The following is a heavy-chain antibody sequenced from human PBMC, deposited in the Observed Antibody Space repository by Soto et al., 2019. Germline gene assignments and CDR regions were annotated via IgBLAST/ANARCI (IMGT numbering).Heavy chain of an antibody. D-gene: IGHD1-20*01. CDR2: IYPGGSDT. V-gene: IGHV5-51*01. Sequence: PGESLKIACKGYGYSFTNYWIGWLRQIPGKGLEWMRIIYPGGSDTRYSPSFQGQVTISADKSIDTAYLHWSSLKASDRAIYYCARSRIPGSTWTFGYWGQETLAAVSP. CDR1: GYSFTNYW. CDR3: ARSRIPGSTWTFGY. J-gene: IGHJ4*02.